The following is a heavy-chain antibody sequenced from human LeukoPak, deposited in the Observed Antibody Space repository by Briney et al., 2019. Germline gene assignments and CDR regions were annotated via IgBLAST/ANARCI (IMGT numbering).Heavy chain of an antibody. CDR2: IIPMFGTA. V-gene: IGHV1-69*05. CDR3: AREAQDYGDSLGDY. J-gene: IGHJ4*02. CDR1: GGTFNNSA. Sequence: ASVKVSCKASGGTFNNSAITWVRQAPGQGLEWMGGIIPMFGTANYAQKFHGTVTITTDESTSTVYMELSSLRSEDTAVCYCAREAQDYGDSLGDYWGQGTLVTVSS. D-gene: IGHD4-17*01.